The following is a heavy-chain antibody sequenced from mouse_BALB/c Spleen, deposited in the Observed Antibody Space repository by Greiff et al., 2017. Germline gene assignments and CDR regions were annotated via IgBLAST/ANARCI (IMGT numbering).Heavy chain of an antibody. V-gene: IGHV14-3*02. CDR2: IDPANGNT. CDR3: ARLEYVYAMDY. J-gene: IGHJ4*01. D-gene: IGHD2-10*02. CDR1: GFNIKDTY. Sequence: VQLQQSGAELVKPGASVKLSCTASGFNIKDTYMHWVKQRPEQGLEWIGRIDPANGNTKYNPKFQGKATITADTSSNTAYLQLSSLTSEDTAVYYCARLEYVYAMDYWGQGTSVTVSS.